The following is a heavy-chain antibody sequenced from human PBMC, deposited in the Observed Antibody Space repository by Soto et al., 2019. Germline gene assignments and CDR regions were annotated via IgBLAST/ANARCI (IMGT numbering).Heavy chain of an antibody. J-gene: IGHJ4*01. Sequence: QVLLVQSGPEVKKPGAPVEVSCKASGYNFDIYGISWVRQAPGQGLEWMARIMPYNGNTIYTQKFQDRVTMTTDTSTNTAYMELRGLRSDDTAVYFCVRDGGLGGERDYWGQGTLVTVSS. CDR3: VRDGGLGGERDY. CDR1: GYNFDIYG. CDR2: IMPYNGNT. V-gene: IGHV1-18*04. D-gene: IGHD2-15*01.